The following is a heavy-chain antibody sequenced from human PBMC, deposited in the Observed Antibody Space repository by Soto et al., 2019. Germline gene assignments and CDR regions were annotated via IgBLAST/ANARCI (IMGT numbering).Heavy chain of an antibody. CDR1: GYSFTSYW. CDR2: IYPGDSDT. D-gene: IGHD2-2*01. J-gene: IGHJ4*02. Sequence: GESLKISCKGSGYSFTSYWIGWVRQMPGKGLEWMGIIYPGDSDTRYSPSFQGQVTISADKSISTAYLQWSSLKASDTAMYYCARLADIVVVPAALDYWGQGTLVTVSS. CDR3: ARLADIVVVPAALDY. V-gene: IGHV5-51*01.